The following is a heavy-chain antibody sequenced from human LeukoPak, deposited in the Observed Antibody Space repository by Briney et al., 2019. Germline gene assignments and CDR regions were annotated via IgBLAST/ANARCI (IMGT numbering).Heavy chain of an antibody. V-gene: IGHV3-7*01. CDR3: ARLGARQMLEY. Sequence: GGSLRLSCAASEFTFSSYWMSWVRQAPGKGLEWVANIKQDGGQIYYLESVKGRFTVSRDNAENSLYLQMNSLRAEDTAVYYCARLGARQMLEYWGQGTLVTVSS. J-gene: IGHJ4*02. CDR1: EFTFSSYW. D-gene: IGHD4-17*01. CDR2: IKQDGGQI.